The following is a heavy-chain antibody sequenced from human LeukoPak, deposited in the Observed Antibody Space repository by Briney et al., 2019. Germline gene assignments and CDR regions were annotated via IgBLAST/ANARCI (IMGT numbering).Heavy chain of an antibody. J-gene: IGHJ4*02. V-gene: IGHV3-7*01. CDR1: GFTFSSYW. D-gene: IGHD3-3*01. CDR2: IKQDGSEK. CDR3: ARAHTYDFWSGSSHFDY. Sequence: GGSLRLSCAASGFTFSSYWMSWVRQAPGKGLEWVANIKQDGSEKYYVDSVKGRFTISRDNAKNSLYLQMNSLRAEDTAVYYCARAHTYDFWSGSSHFDYWGQGTLVTVSS.